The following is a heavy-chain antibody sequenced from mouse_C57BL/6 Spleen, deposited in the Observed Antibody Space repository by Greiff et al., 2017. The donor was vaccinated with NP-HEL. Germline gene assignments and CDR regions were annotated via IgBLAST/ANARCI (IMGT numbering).Heavy chain of an antibody. J-gene: IGHJ2*01. Sequence: EVKLVESGGGLVQPGGSLSLSCAASGFTFTDYYMSWVRQPPGKALEWLGFIRNKANGYTTEYSASVKGRFTISRDNSQSILYLQMNALRAEDSATYYCARLYDYDYFDYWGQGTTLTVSS. CDR2: IRNKANGYTT. CDR3: ARLYDYDYFDY. V-gene: IGHV7-3*01. D-gene: IGHD2-4*01. CDR1: GFTFTDYY.